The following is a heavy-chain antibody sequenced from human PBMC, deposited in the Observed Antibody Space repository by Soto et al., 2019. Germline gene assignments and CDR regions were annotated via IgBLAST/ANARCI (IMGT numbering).Heavy chain of an antibody. J-gene: IGHJ4*02. V-gene: IGHV3-21*01. CDR2: ISSSSSSI. CDR1: GFTFSSYS. D-gene: IGHD3-22*01. CDR3: ARDPDYYDSSGYYSIDY. Sequence: GGSLRLSCAASGFTFSSYSMDWVRQAPGKGLEWVSSISSSSSSIYYADSVKGRFTISRDNAKDSLYLQMNSLRAEDTAVYYCARDPDYYDSSGYYSIDYWGQGTLVTVSS.